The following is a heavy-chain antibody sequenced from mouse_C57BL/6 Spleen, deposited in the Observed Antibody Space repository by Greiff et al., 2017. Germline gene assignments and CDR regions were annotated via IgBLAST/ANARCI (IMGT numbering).Heavy chain of an antibody. Sequence: QVQLQQSGAELARPGASVKMSCKASGYTFTSYTMHWVKQRPGQGLEWIGFINPSSGYTKYNQKFKDKATLTADKSSSTAYMQLSSLTSADYAVYNCARDDMSDSYFDYWGQGTTLTVSS. CDR3: ARDDMSDSYFDY. CDR1: GYTFTSYT. J-gene: IGHJ2*01. D-gene: IGHD2-13*01. V-gene: IGHV1-4*01. CDR2: INPSSGYT.